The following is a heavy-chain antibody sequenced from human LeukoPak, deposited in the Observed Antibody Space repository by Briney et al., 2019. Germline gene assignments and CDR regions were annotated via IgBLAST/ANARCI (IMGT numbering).Heavy chain of an antibody. V-gene: IGHV3-23*01. Sequence: PGGSLRLSCAASGFTFSSYDMTWVRQTPGKGLEWDALISRSGGTTYYVDSVRGRFTISRDNSKNTLYLQMNSLRAEDTAEYYCAKRGGTESFYYYYYMDVWGKGTTVTVSS. CDR2: ISRSGGTT. CDR1: GFTFSSYD. J-gene: IGHJ6*03. CDR3: AKRGGTESFYYYYYMDV. D-gene: IGHD2-15*01.